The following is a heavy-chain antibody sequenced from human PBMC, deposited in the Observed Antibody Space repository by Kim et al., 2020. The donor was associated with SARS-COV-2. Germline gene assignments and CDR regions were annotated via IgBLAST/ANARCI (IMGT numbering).Heavy chain of an antibody. J-gene: IGHJ6*02. D-gene: IGHD4-4*01. V-gene: IGHV4-31*03. CDR2: IFYSGST. CDR1: AGSISSAGYY. Sequence: SETLSLTCTVSAGSISSAGYYWPWIRQHPGKGLEWIGYIFYSGSTHYNSSLKSRASISADTSKNQFSLKLTSVTAADTAIYYCARGRSSNAFSGLDVWGQGTTVIVSS. CDR3: ARGRSSNAFSGLDV.